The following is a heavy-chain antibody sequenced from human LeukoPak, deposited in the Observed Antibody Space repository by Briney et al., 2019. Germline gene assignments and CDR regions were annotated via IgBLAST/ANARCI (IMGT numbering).Heavy chain of an antibody. J-gene: IGHJ4*02. CDR2: IYYSGST. CDR3: AREGIAVAEILDY. D-gene: IGHD6-19*01. CDR1: GGSISSSSYY. V-gene: IGHV4-39*02. Sequence: SETLSLTCTVSGGSISSSSYYWGWIRQPPGKGLEWIGSIYYSGSTYYNPSLKSRVTISVGTSKNQFSLKLSSVTAADTAVYYCAREGIAVAEILDYWGQGTLVTVSS.